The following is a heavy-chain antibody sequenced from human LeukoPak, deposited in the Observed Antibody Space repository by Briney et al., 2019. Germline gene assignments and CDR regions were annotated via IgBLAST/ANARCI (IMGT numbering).Heavy chain of an antibody. Sequence: GGSLKLSCGASGFTFSDYAMLWVRQAPGKGLEWISFISGDRSTIFLADSVRGRSITSRDTAQNSLYLQMNSLRAEDTAVYYCARDRPVVGAIDFWGQGTLVTVSS. CDR3: ARDRPVVGAIDF. CDR1: GFTFSDYA. D-gene: IGHD1-26*01. CDR2: ISGDRSTI. J-gene: IGHJ4*02. V-gene: IGHV3-48*04.